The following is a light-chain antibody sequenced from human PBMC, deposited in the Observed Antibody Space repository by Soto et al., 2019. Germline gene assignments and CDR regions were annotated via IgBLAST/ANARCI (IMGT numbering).Light chain of an antibody. CDR1: QDISKN. V-gene: IGKV1-12*01. CDR2: SAS. CDR3: QQTKGFPLT. J-gene: IGKJ4*01. Sequence: DIQMTQSPSSLSASVGARVTITFRASQDISKNLAWYQQIPGKAPKLLIFSASTLQSGVPSRFSASGSGTYFILTVGGLQPEDAATYYCQQTKGFPLTFGGGTKVEIK.